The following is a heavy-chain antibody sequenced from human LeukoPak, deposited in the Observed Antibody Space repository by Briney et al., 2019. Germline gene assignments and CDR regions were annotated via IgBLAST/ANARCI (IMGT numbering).Heavy chain of an antibody. CDR1: GYTFTSYG. CDR3: ARDYRRSYYDFWSGYYSQNAILDY. Sequence: GASVKVSCKASGYTFTSYGISWVRQAPGQGLEWMGWISAYNGNTNYAQKLQGRVTMTTDTSTSTAYMELSRLRSDDTAAYYCARDYRRSYYDFWSGYYSQNAILDYWGQGTLVTVSS. J-gene: IGHJ4*02. CDR2: ISAYNGNT. D-gene: IGHD3-3*01. V-gene: IGHV1-18*01.